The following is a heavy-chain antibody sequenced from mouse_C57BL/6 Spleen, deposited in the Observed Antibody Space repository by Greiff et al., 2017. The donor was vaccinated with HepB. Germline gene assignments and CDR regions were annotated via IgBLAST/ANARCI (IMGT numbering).Heavy chain of an antibody. CDR1: GFNIKNTY. D-gene: IGHD1-1*01. CDR2: IDPANGNT. J-gene: IGHJ1*03. CDR3: ARSPYYYGSSGYFDV. V-gene: IGHV14-3*01. Sequence: EVQLQESVAELVRPGASVKLSCTASGFNIKNTYMHWVKQRPEQGLEWIGRIDPANGNTKYAPKFQGKATITADPSANTAYLQLSRLTSEDTAIYYCARSPYYYGSSGYFDVWGTGTTVTVSS.